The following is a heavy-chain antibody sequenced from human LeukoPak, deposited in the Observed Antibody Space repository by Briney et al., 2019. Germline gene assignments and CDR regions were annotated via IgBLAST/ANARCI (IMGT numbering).Heavy chain of an antibody. CDR3: ARVPKGDSSSWSDFDY. D-gene: IGHD6-13*01. V-gene: IGHV1-69*13. Sequence: SVKVSCKASGGTFISYAISWVGQAPGQGREWMGGIIPIFGTANYVQKFQGRVTINADESTSTASMELSSLRSEDTAVYYCARVPKGDSSSWSDFDYWGQGTLVTVSS. J-gene: IGHJ4*02. CDR1: GGTFISYA. CDR2: IIPIFGTA.